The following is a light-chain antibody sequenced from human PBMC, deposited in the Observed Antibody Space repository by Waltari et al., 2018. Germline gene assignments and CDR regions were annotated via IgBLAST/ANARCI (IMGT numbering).Light chain of an antibody. Sequence: DIVMTQTPLSLSVTPGQPASISCRSSQSLLNTNGRTYFYWYLQKPGQPPQLLIYEISKRYSGVPDRFSGSGSGTDFTLKISRVEAEDVGVYYCMQSIERPLTFGQGTRLDIK. CDR2: EIS. J-gene: IGKJ5*01. CDR1: QSLLNTNGRTY. CDR3: MQSIERPLT. V-gene: IGKV2D-29*01.